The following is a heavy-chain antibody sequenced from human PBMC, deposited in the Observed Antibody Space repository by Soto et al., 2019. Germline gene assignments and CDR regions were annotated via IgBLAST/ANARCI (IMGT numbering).Heavy chain of an antibody. CDR3: ARTSYGDYYYYYYGMDV. Sequence: QVQLVQSGSELKKPRASVKVSCKASGYTFTSYAMNWVRQAPGQGLEWMGWINTNTGNPTYAQGFTGRFVFSLDTSVSTAYLQICSLKAEDTAVYYCARTSYGDYYYYYYGMDVWGQGTTVTVSS. V-gene: IGHV7-4-1*01. CDR1: GYTFTSYA. CDR2: INTNTGNP. J-gene: IGHJ6*02. D-gene: IGHD4-17*01.